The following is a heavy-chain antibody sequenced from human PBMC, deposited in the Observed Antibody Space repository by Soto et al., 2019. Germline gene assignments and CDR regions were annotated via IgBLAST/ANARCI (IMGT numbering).Heavy chain of an antibody. D-gene: IGHD2-2*02. CDR3: SRARYCTSPSCYNHYYYGMDI. Sequence: QEQLVQSGGEVKKPGASVRVSCKASGYTFTKYGITWVRQAPGQGLEWMGWIGVYNGKTNYARKLQGRVIMTADTSASTAYMELRSLRSDYTAVYYCSRARYCTSPSCYNHYYYGMDIWGQGTTVSVSS. CDR2: IGVYNGKT. J-gene: IGHJ6*02. CDR1: GYTFTKYG. V-gene: IGHV1-18*04.